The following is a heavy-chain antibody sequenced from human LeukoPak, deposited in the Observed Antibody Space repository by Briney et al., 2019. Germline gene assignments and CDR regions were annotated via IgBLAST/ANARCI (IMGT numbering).Heavy chain of an antibody. V-gene: IGHV3-30*04. CDR1: GFTFSSYA. CDR2: ISYDGSNK. J-gene: IGHJ6*02. Sequence: GGSLRLSCAASGFTFSSYAMHWVRQAPGKGLEWVAVISYDGSNKYYADSVKGRFTISRDNSKNTLYLQMNSLRAEDTAVYYCARGYCSGGSCYSIYYYYGMDVWGQGTTVTVSS. CDR3: ARGYCSGGSCYSIYYYYGMDV. D-gene: IGHD2-15*01.